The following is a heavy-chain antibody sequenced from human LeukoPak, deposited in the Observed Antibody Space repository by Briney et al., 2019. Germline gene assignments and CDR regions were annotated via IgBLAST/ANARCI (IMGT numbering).Heavy chain of an antibody. V-gene: IGHV4-59*01. CDR2: IYSSGNT. CDR1: GDSISTYY. J-gene: IGHJ4*02. CDR3: ARLRWQLVGPYFDY. Sequence: PSETLSLTCSFSGDSISTYYWSWIRESPGKGLEWIGHIYSSGNTDYNSSLKSRVTISVDTSKSQFSLRLSSVTATDTAVYYCARLRWQLVGPYFDYWGQGILVTVSS. D-gene: IGHD1-26*01.